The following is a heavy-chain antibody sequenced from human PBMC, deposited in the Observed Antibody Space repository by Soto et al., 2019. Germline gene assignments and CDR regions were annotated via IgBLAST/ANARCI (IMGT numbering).Heavy chain of an antibody. D-gene: IGHD6-13*01. CDR3: ARDVAATGAARWLDP. V-gene: IGHV3-33*01. Sequence: QVQVVESGGGVVQPGRSLRLSCEASGFPFGSHGMHWVRQAPGKGLEWLGFIWYDGSHKDYAASVRGRFTISRDDSKNTLYLQMDNLRGEDTAIYYCARDVAATGAARWLDPWGQGTLVSVSS. J-gene: IGHJ5*02. CDR2: IWYDGSHK. CDR1: GFPFGSHG.